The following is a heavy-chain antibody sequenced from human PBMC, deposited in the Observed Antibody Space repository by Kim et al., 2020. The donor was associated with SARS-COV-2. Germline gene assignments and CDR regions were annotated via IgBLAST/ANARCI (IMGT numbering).Heavy chain of an antibody. V-gene: IGHV3-30*04. CDR2: ISYDGSNK. CDR3: ARDLGGEAEDKIMRIRGGPVDY. CDR1: GFTFSSYA. Sequence: GGSLRLSCAASGFTFSSYAMHWVRQAPGKGLEWVAVISYDGSNKYYADSVKGRFTISRDNSKNTLYLQMNSLRAEDTAVYYCARDLGGEAEDKIMRIRGGPVDYWGQGTLVTVSS. J-gene: IGHJ4*02. D-gene: IGHD3-16*01.